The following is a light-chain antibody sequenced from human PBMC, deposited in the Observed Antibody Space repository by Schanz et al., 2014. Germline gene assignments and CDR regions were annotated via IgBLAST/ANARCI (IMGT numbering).Light chain of an antibody. CDR2: DVT. CDR3: SSYAGRSRV. J-gene: IGLJ3*02. Sequence: ALTQPRSVSGSPGQSVTISCTGTSSDVGGYNSVSWYQQHPGKAPKLMIYDVTNRPSGVPDRFSGSKSGNTASLTISGLQAEDEADYYCSSYAGRSRVFGGWTKVTVL. V-gene: IGLV2-11*01. CDR1: SSDVGGYNS.